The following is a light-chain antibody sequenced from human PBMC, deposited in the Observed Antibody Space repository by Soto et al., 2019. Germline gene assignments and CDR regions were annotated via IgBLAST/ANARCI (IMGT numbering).Light chain of an antibody. CDR1: QSVSSNF. V-gene: IGKV3-20*01. CDR2: HAS. CDR3: QQYGDSLYT. J-gene: IGKJ2*01. Sequence: IVLTQSPGTLSLSPGKSATLSCRASQSVSSNFLAWYHQRPGQAPRPLVYHASIRATGIPDRFSGSGSGTDFTLTISRLEPEDCAVYYCQQYGDSLYTFGQGTKLEIK.